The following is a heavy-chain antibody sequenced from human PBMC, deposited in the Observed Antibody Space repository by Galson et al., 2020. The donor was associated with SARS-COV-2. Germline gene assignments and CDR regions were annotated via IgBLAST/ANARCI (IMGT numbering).Heavy chain of an antibody. J-gene: IGHJ4*02. V-gene: IGHV4-39*02. CDR1: GGSVSSSRDY. D-gene: IGHD5-18*01. CDR2: IYSSGHT. CDR3: VRDDGTAPYDY. Sequence: ETLETLSLTCIVSGGSVSSSRDYWGWIRQSPGKGLEWIGSIYSSGHTYYNPSFMSRATIFIDTSQNQFSLRLISVTAADTAVYYCVRDDGTAPYDYWGQGTLVTVSS.